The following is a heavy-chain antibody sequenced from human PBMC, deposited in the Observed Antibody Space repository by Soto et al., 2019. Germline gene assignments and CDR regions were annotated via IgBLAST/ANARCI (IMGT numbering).Heavy chain of an antibody. CDR1: GGTFSSYT. V-gene: IGHV1-69*02. CDR2: IIPILGIA. J-gene: IGHJ3*02. D-gene: IGHD3-10*01. CDR3: ARGDGYYGSGSSDDAFDI. Sequence: GASVKVSCKASGGTFSSYTISWVRQAPGQGLEWMGRIIPILGIANYAQKFQGRVTITADKSTSTAYMELSSLRSEDTAVYYCARGDGYYGSGSSDDAFDIWGQGTMVTVSS.